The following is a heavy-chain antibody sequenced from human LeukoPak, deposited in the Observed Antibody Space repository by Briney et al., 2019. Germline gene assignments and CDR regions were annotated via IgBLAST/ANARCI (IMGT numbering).Heavy chain of an antibody. D-gene: IGHD6-19*01. J-gene: IGHJ4*02. CDR3: ARNRIAVAGNSFDY. V-gene: IGHV2-70*11. Sequence: SGPTLVNPTQTLTLTCTFSGFPLSTSGMCVSWIRQPPGKALEWLARIDWDDDKYYSTSLKTRLTISKDTSKNQVVLTMTNMDPVDTATYYCARNRIAVAGNSFDYWGQGTLVTVSS. CDR2: IDWDDDK. CDR1: GFPLSTSGMC.